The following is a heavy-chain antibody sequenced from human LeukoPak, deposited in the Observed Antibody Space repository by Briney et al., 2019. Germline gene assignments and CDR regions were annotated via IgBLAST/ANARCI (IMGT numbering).Heavy chain of an antibody. Sequence: SGTLSLTCAVSGGSVSRSNWWNWVRQPPGKGLEWIGEIHHSGSTNYNPSLKSRVTRSVGKSKNQFSLKLSSVTAADTAVYYCARTEAFCSDTSCSNWFDPWGQGTLVTVSP. D-gene: IGHD2-2*01. J-gene: IGHJ5*02. V-gene: IGHV4-4*02. CDR3: ARTEAFCSDTSCSNWFDP. CDR2: IHHSGST. CDR1: GGSVSRSNW.